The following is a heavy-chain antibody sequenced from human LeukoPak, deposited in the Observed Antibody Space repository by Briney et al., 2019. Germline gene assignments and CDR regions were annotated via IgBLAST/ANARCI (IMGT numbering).Heavy chain of an antibody. CDR2: IYHSGST. CDR1: EGSISSSNW. Sequence: SGTLSLTCAVSEGSISSSNWWSWVRQPPGKGLECIGEIYHSGSTNYNPSLKSRVTISVDKSKNQFSLKLSSVTAADTAVYYCARVYTLRYFDSPGPFDCWGQGTLVTVSS. J-gene: IGHJ4*02. V-gene: IGHV4-4*02. D-gene: IGHD3-9*01. CDR3: ARVYTLRYFDSPGPFDC.